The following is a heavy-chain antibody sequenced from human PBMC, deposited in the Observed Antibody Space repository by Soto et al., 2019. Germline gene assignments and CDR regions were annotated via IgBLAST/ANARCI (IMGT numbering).Heavy chain of an antibody. Sequence: QVQLQESGPGLVKPSETLSLRCTVSGGSISGHYWAWIRQPAGKGLEWIGRIYSTGRPNYYPSLGSRVTMSGDTSMHEASLGLRSVTASDTAVYYCAREKDYYYSALDVWGQGTTVAVSS. J-gene: IGHJ6*02. CDR1: GGSISGHY. V-gene: IGHV4-4*07. CDR3: AREKDYYYSALDV. CDR2: IYSTGRP.